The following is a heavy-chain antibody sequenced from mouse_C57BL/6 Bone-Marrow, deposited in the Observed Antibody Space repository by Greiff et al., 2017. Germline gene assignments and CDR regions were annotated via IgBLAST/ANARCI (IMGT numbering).Heavy chain of an antibody. CDR2: IDPENGDT. CDR3: TPSHCSSFGGFAY. Sequence: VQLQQSGAELVRPGASVKLSCTASGFNIKDDYMHWVKQRPEQGLEWIGWIDPENGDTEYASKFQGKATITADTSSNTAYLQLSSLTSEDTAVYYCTPSHCSSFGGFAYWGQGTLVTVSA. D-gene: IGHD1-1*01. CDR1: GFNIKDDY. J-gene: IGHJ3*01. V-gene: IGHV14-4*01.